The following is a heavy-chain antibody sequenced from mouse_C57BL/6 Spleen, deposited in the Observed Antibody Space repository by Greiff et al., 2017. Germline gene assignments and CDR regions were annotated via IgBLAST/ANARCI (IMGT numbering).Heavy chain of an antibody. CDR2: INPNNGGT. V-gene: IGHV1-18*01. D-gene: IGHD2-4*01. J-gene: IGHJ4*01. CDR1: GYTFTDYN. Sequence: VQLKQSGPELVKPGASVKIPCKASGYTFTDYNMDWVKQSHGKSLEWIGDINPNNGGTIYNQKFKGKATLTVDKSSSTAYMELRSLTSEDTAVYYCARRDYDYDGAYAMDYWGQGTSVTVSS. CDR3: ARRDYDYDGAYAMDY.